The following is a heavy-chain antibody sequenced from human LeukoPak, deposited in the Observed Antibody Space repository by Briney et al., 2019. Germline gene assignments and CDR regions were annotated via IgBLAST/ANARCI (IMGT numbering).Heavy chain of an antibody. CDR2: IRSKANSYAT. V-gene: IGHV3-73*01. CDR1: GFTFSGSA. D-gene: IGHD6-19*01. CDR3: TRHGYSSGHDIDY. Sequence: GGSLRLSCAASGFTFSGSAMHWVRQASGKGLEWVGRIRSKANSYATAYAASVKGRFTISRDDPKNTAYLQMNSLKTEDTAVYYCTRHGYSSGHDIDYWGQGTLVTVSS. J-gene: IGHJ4*02.